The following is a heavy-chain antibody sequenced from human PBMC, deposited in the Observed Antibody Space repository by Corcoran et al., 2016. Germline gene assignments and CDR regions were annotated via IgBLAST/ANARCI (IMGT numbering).Heavy chain of an antibody. Sequence: QVQLVQSGAEVKKPGASVKVSCKASGYTFTSYDINWVRQATGQGLEWMGWMNPNSVNTGYAQKFQGRVTMTRNTSISTAYMELRGLRSEDEAVYYCASAGIAVAGASYYFDYWGQGTLVTVSS. CDR1: GYTFTSYD. CDR3: ASAGIAVAGASYYFDY. J-gene: IGHJ4*02. CDR2: MNPNSVNT. D-gene: IGHD6-19*01. V-gene: IGHV1-8*01.